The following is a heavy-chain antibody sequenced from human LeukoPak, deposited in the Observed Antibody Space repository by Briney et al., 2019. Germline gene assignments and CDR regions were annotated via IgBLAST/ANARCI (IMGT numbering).Heavy chain of an antibody. CDR2: INRDGSEE. Sequence: GGSLRLSCAASGFTFSSHWMSWVRQVPGKGLAWVANINRDGSEEYYVDSVKGRVTISRDNAKNSLYLRMNSLRADDTAVYYCVRVLIVGSRSIFEHWGQGTLVTVSS. V-gene: IGHV3-7*01. CDR1: GFTFSSHW. D-gene: IGHD2-21*01. CDR3: VRVLIVGSRSIFEH. J-gene: IGHJ4*02.